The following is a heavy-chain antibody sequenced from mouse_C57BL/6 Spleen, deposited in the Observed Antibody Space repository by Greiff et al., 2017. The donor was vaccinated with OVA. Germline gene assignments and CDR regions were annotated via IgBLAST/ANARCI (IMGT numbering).Heavy chain of an antibody. V-gene: IGHV1-50*01. D-gene: IGHD2-1*01. CDR1: GYTFTSYW. Sequence: QVQLQQPGAELVKPGASVKLSCKASGYTFTSYWMQWVKQRPGQGLEWIGEIDPSDSDTNYKQKFKGKGTLTGDKYSSKAYMQDSSLTSEDSAVYYCARWVLYSGFAYWGQGTLVTVSA. CDR2: IDPSDSDT. CDR3: ARWVLYSGFAY. J-gene: IGHJ3*01.